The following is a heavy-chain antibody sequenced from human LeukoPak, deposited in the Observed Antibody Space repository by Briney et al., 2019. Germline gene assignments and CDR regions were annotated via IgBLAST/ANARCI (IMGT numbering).Heavy chain of an antibody. CDR2: IYASGST. D-gene: IGHD4-17*01. J-gene: IGHJ3*02. V-gene: IGHV4-61*02. Sequence: SENLSLTCTVSGGSISRGSYIWNWIRQPAGKTLEWIGRIYASGSTNYNPSLKSRVTISIDTSKNQFSLKLGSVTAADTAVYYCARQPDYGDYVDAFDIWGQGTMVTVSS. CDR3: ARQPDYGDYVDAFDI. CDR1: GGSISRGSYI.